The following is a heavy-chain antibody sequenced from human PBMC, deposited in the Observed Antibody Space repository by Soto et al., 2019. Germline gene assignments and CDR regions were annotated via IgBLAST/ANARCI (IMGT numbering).Heavy chain of an antibody. CDR3: ARAYCSGGSCYSAVPDLFDY. CDR1: GGSISSYY. Sequence: SETLSLTCTVSGGSISSYYWSWIRQPPGKGLEWIGYIYYSGSTNYNPSLKSRVTISVDTSKNQFSLKLSSVTAADTAVYYCARAYCSGGSCYSAVPDLFDYWGQGTLGTSPQ. CDR2: IYYSGST. J-gene: IGHJ4*02. D-gene: IGHD2-15*01. V-gene: IGHV4-59*01.